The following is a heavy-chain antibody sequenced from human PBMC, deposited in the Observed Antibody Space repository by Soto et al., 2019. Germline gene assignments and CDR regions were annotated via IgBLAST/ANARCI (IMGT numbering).Heavy chain of an antibody. CDR1: GFTFSSYA. V-gene: IGHV3-23*01. CDR2: IGGSGGST. D-gene: IGHD3-10*01. J-gene: IGHJ6*03. CDR3: AKDVLWLLGKQNYYYMDV. Sequence: GGSLRLSCEASGFTFSSYAMSWVRQAPGKGLEWVSAIGGSGGSTYYADSVKGRFTISRDNSKTTLYLQMSSLRAEDTAVYYCAKDVLWLLGKQNYYYMDVWGKGTTVTVSS.